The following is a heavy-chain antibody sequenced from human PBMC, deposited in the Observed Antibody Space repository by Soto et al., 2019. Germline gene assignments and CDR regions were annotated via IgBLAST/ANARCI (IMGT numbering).Heavy chain of an antibody. CDR2: MNPNSGDR. Sequence: ASVKVSCKASGYTFSDYNLHWVRQAPEQGLEWMGWMNPNSGDRNLAQKFRGRVTMTRDTSINTAYMELSRLTSDDTAVYYCARDRYYYDSGGLPLDSWGQGTLVTVSS. CDR1: GYTFSDYN. J-gene: IGHJ4*02. D-gene: IGHD3-22*01. CDR3: ARDRYYYDSGGLPLDS. V-gene: IGHV1-2*02.